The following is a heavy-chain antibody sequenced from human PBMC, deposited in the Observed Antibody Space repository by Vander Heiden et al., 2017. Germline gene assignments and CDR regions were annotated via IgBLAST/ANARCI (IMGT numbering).Heavy chain of an antibody. CDR2: IYDSGSI. Sequence: QVQLQESGPGLVNPSQTLSLASTVSGGSISSYSWRWIRPPPGKGSEWIGYIYDSGSISYNPALKSRVTISLDTTKNQVSMKLSSVTAADTAMYYCSRLGLADADGAFDIWGQGTMVTVSS. J-gene: IGHJ3*02. CDR1: GGSISSYS. CDR3: SRLGLADADGAFDI. V-gene: IGHV4-59*08. D-gene: IGHD6-19*01.